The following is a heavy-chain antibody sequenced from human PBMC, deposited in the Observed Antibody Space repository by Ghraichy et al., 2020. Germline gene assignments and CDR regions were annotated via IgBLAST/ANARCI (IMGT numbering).Heavy chain of an antibody. D-gene: IGHD3-22*01. J-gene: IGHJ6*02. CDR3: ARQGYSSGYYGNYYHGMDV. Sequence: SETLSLTCTVSGGSISSYYWSWIRRPPGKGLEWIGYIYHSGSTNYNPSLKSRVTISVDTSKNQFSLKLSSVTAADTAVYYCARQGYSSGYYGNYYHGMDVWGQGTTVTVSS. V-gene: IGHV4-59*08. CDR1: GGSISSYY. CDR2: IYHSGST.